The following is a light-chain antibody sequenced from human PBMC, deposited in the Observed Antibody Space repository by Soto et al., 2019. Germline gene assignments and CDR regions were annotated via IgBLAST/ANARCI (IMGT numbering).Light chain of an antibody. CDR1: PGISNW. V-gene: IGKV1-12*01. CDR3: QQANSSPHS. J-gene: IGKJ4*01. CDR2: TGS. Sequence: DIQMTQSPSSVSASVGDSVSITSRGSPGISNWLAWYQQKTGRAPKLLIYTGSSLQSGVPSRLSSTGSWTDFTITISSLQPEDVSTYDCQQANSSPHSFGGATDAEIK.